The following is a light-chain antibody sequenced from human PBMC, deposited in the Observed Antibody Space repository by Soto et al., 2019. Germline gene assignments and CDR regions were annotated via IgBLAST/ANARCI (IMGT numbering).Light chain of an antibody. CDR1: QSVSNN. J-gene: IGKJ1*01. CDR3: QQDNNWPRT. Sequence: EIVMTQSPATLSVSPGEIATLSCGASQSVSNNLAWYQQKPGQAPRLLIYGASTRSTGVTARFSGSGSGTDFTLTISSLQPEDLAVYYCQQDNNWPRTFGQGTKVQIK. V-gene: IGKV3-15*01. CDR2: GAS.